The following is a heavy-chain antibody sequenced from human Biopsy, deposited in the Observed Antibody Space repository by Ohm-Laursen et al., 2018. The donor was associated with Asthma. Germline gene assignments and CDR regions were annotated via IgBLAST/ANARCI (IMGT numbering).Heavy chain of an antibody. J-gene: IGHJ4*02. D-gene: IGHD3-3*01. CDR2: ISYDGSNK. CDR1: GFTFSSYG. Sequence: SLRLSCSASGFTFSSYGMHWVRQAPGKGLEWVAVISYDGSNKYYADSVKGRFTISRDNSKNTLYLQMNSLRAGDTAVYYCASRSSGPDFWSGYYYFDYWGQGTLVTVSS. CDR3: ASRSSGPDFWSGYYYFDY. V-gene: IGHV3-30*03.